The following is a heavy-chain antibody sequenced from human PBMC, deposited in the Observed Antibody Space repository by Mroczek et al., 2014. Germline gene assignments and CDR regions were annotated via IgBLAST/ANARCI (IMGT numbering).Heavy chain of an antibody. CDR3: ARGVVVPAAMSH. CDR2: IYTSGST. D-gene: IGHD2-2*01. V-gene: IGHV4-61*02. J-gene: IGHJ4*02. Sequence: QVQLQHVGPGLVKPSQTLSLTCTVSGGSISSGSYYWSWIRQPAGKGLEWIGRIYTSGSTNYNPSLKSRVTMSVDTSKNQFSLKLSSVTAADTAVYYCARGVVVPAAMSHWGQGTLVTVSS. CDR1: GGSISSGSYY.